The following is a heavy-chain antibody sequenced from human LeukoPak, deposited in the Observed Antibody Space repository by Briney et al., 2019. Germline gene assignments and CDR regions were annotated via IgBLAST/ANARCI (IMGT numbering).Heavy chain of an antibody. CDR1: GGSISSYY. Sequence: SETLSLTCTVSGGSISSYYWSWIRQPPGKGLEWIGYIYYSGSTNYNPSLKSRVTISVDTSKNQFSLKLSSVTAADTAVYYCAGMATIGARAIPGPRAFDIWGQGTMVTVSS. CDR3: AGMATIGARAIPGPRAFDI. CDR2: IYYSGST. J-gene: IGHJ3*02. V-gene: IGHV4-59*01. D-gene: IGHD5-24*01.